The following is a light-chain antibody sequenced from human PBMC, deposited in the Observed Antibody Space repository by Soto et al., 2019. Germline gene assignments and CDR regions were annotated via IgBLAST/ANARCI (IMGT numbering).Light chain of an antibody. CDR1: SSDVGAYNY. Sequence: QSVLTQPASVSRSPGQSITISCTGTSSDVGAYNYVSWYQQHPGRAPKLMIYEVSSRPSGVSNRFSGSKSDNTASLTISGLQAEDEADYYCISYTSRRIYVFGTGTKVTVL. J-gene: IGLJ1*01. CDR2: EVS. V-gene: IGLV2-14*01. CDR3: ISYTSRRIYV.